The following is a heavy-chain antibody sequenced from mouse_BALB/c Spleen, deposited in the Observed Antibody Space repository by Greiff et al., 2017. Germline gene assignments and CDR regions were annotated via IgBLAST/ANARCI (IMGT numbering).Heavy chain of an antibody. CDR3: ARVPYYYGSSYLYAMDY. Sequence: VQLKESGPGLVAPSQSLSITCTVSGFSLTSYGVHWVRQPPGKGLEWLGVIWAGGSTNYNSALMSRLSISKDNSKSQVFLKMNSLQTDDTAMYYCARVPYYYGSSYLYAMDYWGQGTSVTVSS. D-gene: IGHD1-1*01. CDR2: IWAGGST. CDR1: GFSLTSYG. J-gene: IGHJ4*01. V-gene: IGHV2-9*02.